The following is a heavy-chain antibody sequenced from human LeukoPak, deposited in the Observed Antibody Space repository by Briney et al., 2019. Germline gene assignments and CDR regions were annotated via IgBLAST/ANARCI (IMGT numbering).Heavy chain of an antibody. V-gene: IGHV1-46*03. CDR3: ARVRSGSGNDYYYYMDV. CDR1: GYTFTSYY. Sequence: GASVKVSCKASGYTFTSYYMHWVRQAPGQGLEWMGIINPSGGSTNYAQKFQGRVTMTRDTPTSTVYMDLTSLRSEDTAVYYCARVRSGSGNDYYYYMDVWGKGTTVTVSS. D-gene: IGHD3-10*01. CDR2: INPSGGST. J-gene: IGHJ6*03.